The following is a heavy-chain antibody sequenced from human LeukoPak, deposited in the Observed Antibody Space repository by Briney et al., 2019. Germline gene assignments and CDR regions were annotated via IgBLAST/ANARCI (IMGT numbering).Heavy chain of an antibody. CDR1: GFTFSSYA. Sequence: GGSLRLSCAASGFTFSSYAMSWVRQAPGKGLEWVAVVANDGRDKRYAESVKGRFTISRDNSKNTVYLQMNSLRAEDTAVYYCAKDLNVAAAGYYFDYWGQGTLVTVSS. J-gene: IGHJ4*02. D-gene: IGHD6-13*01. CDR2: VANDGRDK. V-gene: IGHV3-30*18. CDR3: AKDLNVAAAGYYFDY.